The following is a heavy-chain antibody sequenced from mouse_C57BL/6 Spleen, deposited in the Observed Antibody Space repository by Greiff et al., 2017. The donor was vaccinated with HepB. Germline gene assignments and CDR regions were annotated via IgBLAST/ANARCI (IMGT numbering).Heavy chain of an antibody. CDR2: IYPGDGDT. Sequence: VQLQQSGPELVKPGASVKISCKASGYAFSSSWMNWVKQRPGKGLEWIGRIYPGDGDTNYNGKFKGKATLTADKSSSTAYMQLSSLTSEDSAVYFCARSGTGSYAMDYWGQGTSVTVSS. CDR3: ARSGTGSYAMDY. J-gene: IGHJ4*01. D-gene: IGHD4-1*01. CDR1: GYAFSSSW. V-gene: IGHV1-82*01.